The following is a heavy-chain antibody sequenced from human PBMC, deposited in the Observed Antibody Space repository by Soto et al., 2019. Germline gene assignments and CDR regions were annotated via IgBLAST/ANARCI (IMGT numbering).Heavy chain of an antibody. CDR1: GGSISSSNW. J-gene: IGHJ4*02. Sequence: SETLSLTCAVSGGSISSSNWWSWVRQPPGKGLEWIGEIYHSGSTNYNPSLKSRVTISVDKSKNQFSLKLSSVTAADTAVYYCARKSRDMVREVIKTLYYFDYWGQGTLVTVSS. CDR3: ARKSRDMVREVIKTLYYFDY. V-gene: IGHV4-4*02. CDR2: IYHSGST. D-gene: IGHD3-10*01.